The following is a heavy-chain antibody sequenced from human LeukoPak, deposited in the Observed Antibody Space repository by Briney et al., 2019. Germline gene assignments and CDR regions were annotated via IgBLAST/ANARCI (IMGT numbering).Heavy chain of an antibody. CDR1: GGSISSGGYS. Sequence: SETLSLTCAVSGGSISSGGYSWSWIRQPPGKGLEWIGYIYHSGSTCYNPSLKSRVTISVDRSKNQFSLKLSPVTAADTAVYYCARGDSSGLFDYWGQGTLVTVSS. D-gene: IGHD3-22*01. CDR2: IYHSGST. V-gene: IGHV4-30-2*01. J-gene: IGHJ4*02. CDR3: ARGDSSGLFDY.